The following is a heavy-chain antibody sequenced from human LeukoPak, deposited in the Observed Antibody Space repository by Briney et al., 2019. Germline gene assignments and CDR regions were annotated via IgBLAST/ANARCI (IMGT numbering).Heavy chain of an antibody. V-gene: IGHV3-21*01. Sequence: PGGSLRLSCAASGFTVSNNYMNWVRQAPGKGLEWVSSISSSSSYIYYADSVKGRFTISRDNAKNSLYLQMNSLRAEDTAVYYCAREFYDSSGCFDYWGQGTLVTVSS. CDR3: AREFYDSSGCFDY. CDR1: GFTVSNNY. D-gene: IGHD3-22*01. CDR2: ISSSSSYI. J-gene: IGHJ4*02.